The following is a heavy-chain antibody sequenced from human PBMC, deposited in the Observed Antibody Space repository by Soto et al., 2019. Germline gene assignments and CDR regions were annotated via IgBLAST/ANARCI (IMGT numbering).Heavy chain of an antibody. D-gene: IGHD3-3*01. CDR2: ISGSGGST. CDR3: SITIFGVVTYYYYYGMDV. CDR1: GFTFSSYA. Sequence: GGSLRLSCAASGFTFSSYAMSWVRQAPGKGLEWVSAISGSGGSTYYADSVKGRFTISRDNSKNTLYLQMNSLRAEDTAVYYCSITIFGVVTYYYYYGMDVWGQGTTVTVSS. V-gene: IGHV3-23*01. J-gene: IGHJ6*02.